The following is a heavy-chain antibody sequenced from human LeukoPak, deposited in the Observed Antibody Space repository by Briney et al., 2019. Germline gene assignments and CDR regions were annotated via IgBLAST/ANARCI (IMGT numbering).Heavy chain of an antibody. D-gene: IGHD4/OR15-4a*01. CDR1: GFTFSSYL. Sequence: GGSLRLSCAASGFTFSSYLMHWVRQAPGKGLVWVSRINTDGSTTNYADSVKGRFTISRDNAKNTLYLQMNSLRVEDTAVCYCARDLDYKLDYWGQGTLVTVSS. CDR3: ARDLDYKLDY. CDR2: INTDGSTT. V-gene: IGHV3-74*01. J-gene: IGHJ4*02.